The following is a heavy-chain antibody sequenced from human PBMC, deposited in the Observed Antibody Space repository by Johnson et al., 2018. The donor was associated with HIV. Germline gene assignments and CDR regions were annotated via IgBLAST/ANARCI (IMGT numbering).Heavy chain of an antibody. CDR1: GFTVSSNY. D-gene: IGHD3-16*01. V-gene: IGHV3-53*01. Sequence: VQLVESGGGLIQPGGSLRLSCAASGFTVSSNYMSWVRQAPGKGLEWVSVIYSGGSTYYADSVKGRFIISRDTSKNTLYFQMNSLRPEDTAVYYCARDRKRWGGDADAFDIWGQGTLVSVSS. CDR3: ARDRKRWGGDADAFDI. J-gene: IGHJ3*02. CDR2: IYSGGST.